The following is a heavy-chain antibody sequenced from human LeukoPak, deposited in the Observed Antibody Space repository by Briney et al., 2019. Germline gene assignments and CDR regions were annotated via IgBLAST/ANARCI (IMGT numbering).Heavy chain of an antibody. J-gene: IGHJ4*02. D-gene: IGHD3-22*01. CDR2: IYPGDSDT. Sequence: GESLKISCKGSGYSFTSNWIGWVRQMPGKGLEWMGIIYPGDSDTRYSPSFQGQVTISADKSISTAYLQWSSLKASDTAMYYCARQSYYYDSSGYYAPSFEDYWGQGTLVTVSS. V-gene: IGHV5-51*01. CDR3: ARQSYYYDSSGYYAPSFEDY. CDR1: GYSFTSNW.